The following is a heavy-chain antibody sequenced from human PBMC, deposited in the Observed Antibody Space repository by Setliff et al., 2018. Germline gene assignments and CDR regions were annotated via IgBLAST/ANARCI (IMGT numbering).Heavy chain of an antibody. CDR1: GYTFSDHD. CDR2: MNPKSGTT. V-gene: IGHV1-8*02. D-gene: IGHD1-26*01. Sequence: ASVKVSCKASGYTFSDHDINWVRQAPGQGLEWMGWMNPKSGTTGYAPKFQGRVTMTRSTSLSTAYMELTSLKSEDTAVYFCARQVSGLDFWGQGTLVTVSS. J-gene: IGHJ4*02. CDR3: ARQVSGLDF.